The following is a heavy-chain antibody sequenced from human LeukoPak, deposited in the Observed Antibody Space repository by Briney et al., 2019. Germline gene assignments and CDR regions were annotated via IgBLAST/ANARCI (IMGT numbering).Heavy chain of an antibody. V-gene: IGHV4-59*01. CDR2: IYYSGST. CDR3: ASFSPPREPGIAAAAPSDDVDY. J-gene: IGHJ4*02. D-gene: IGHD6-13*01. CDR1: GGSISSYY. Sequence: SETLSLTCTVSGGSISSYYWSWIRQPPGKGLEWIGYIYYSGSTNYNPSLKSRVTISVDTSKNQFSLKLSSVTAADTAVYYCASFSPPREPGIAAAAPSDDVDYWGQGTLVTVSS.